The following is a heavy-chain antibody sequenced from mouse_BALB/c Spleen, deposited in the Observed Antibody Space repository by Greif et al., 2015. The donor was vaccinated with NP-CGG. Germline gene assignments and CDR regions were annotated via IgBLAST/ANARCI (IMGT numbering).Heavy chain of an antibody. CDR3: AAYYYGSSYFVY. CDR2: IDPANGNT. CDR1: GFNIKDYY. J-gene: IGHJ3*01. Sequence: EVKLVESGAELVKPGASVKLSCTASGFNIKDYYIHWVKQRPEQGLEWIGRIDPANGNTKYDPKFQGKATITADTSSNTAYLQLSSLTSEDTAVYYCAAYYYGSSYFVYWGQRTLVTVSA. D-gene: IGHD1-1*01. V-gene: IGHV14-3*02.